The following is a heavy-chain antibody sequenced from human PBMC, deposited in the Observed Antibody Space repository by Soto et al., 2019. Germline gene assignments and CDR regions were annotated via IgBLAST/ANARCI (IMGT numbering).Heavy chain of an antibody. CDR2: IIPIFGTA. J-gene: IGHJ6*02. Sequence: QVQLVQSGAEVKKPGSSVEVSCKASGGTFSSYAISWVRQAPGQGLEWMGGIIPIFGTANYAQKFQGRVTITADESTSTAYMELSSLRSEDTAVYYCAREAGGCSGGSCFYYYYGMDVWGQGTTVTVSS. CDR3: AREAGGCSGGSCFYYYYGMDV. D-gene: IGHD2-15*01. CDR1: GGTFSSYA. V-gene: IGHV1-69*01.